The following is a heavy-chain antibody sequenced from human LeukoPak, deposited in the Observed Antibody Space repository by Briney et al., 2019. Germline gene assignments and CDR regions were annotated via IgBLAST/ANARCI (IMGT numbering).Heavy chain of an antibody. CDR2: IYPGDSDT. V-gene: IGHV5-51*01. J-gene: IGHJ6*02. D-gene: IGHD1-7*01. CDR3: ARGAAGTTPDYYYFGLDV. CDR1: GYRFPDYW. Sequence: GESLKISCQGSGYRFPDYWIGWVRQMPGKGLEWMGIIYPGDSDTRYSPSFQGQVTISADKSINTAHLQWSSLKASDTAMYYCARGAAGTTPDYYYFGLDVWGQGTTVRVSS.